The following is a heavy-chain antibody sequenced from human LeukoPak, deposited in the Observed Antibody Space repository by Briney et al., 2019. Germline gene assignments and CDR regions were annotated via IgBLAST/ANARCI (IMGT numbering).Heavy chain of an antibody. CDR1: GGTFSSYA. CDR3: ATRRTLYSYGEIDY. D-gene: IGHD5-18*01. V-gene: IGHV1-69*13. J-gene: IGHJ4*02. Sequence: GASVKVSCKASGGTFSSYAISWVRQAPGQGLEWMGGIISIFGTANYAQKFQGRVTITADESTSTAYMELSSLRSEDTAVYYCATRRTLYSYGEIDYWGQGTLVTVSS. CDR2: IISIFGTA.